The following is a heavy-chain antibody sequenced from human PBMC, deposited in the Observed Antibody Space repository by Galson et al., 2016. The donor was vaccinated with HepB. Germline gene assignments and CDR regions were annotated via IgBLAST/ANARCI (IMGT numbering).Heavy chain of an antibody. J-gene: IGHJ4*02. CDR3: ATDTSGWDRSLDY. CDR2: FDPEDAET. Sequence: SVKVSCKVSGYSLSELPMHWVRQAPGKGLEWMGGFDPEDAETIYSQKFQGRLTMTEDTSTDTAYMELSSLRSEDTAVYYCATDTSGWDRSLDYWGQGTLVTVSS. V-gene: IGHV1-24*01. CDR1: GYSLSELP. D-gene: IGHD6-19*01.